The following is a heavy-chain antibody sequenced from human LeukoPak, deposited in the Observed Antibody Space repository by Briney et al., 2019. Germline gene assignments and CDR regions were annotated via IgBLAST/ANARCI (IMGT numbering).Heavy chain of an antibody. J-gene: IGHJ4*02. CDR2: INHSGST. D-gene: IGHD3-16*02. V-gene: IGHV4-34*01. CDR3: ARGVGDYVWGSYRYYFDY. CDR1: GGSFSGYY. Sequence: RTSETLSLACAVYGGSFSGYYWSWIRQPPGKGLEWIGEINHSGSTNYNPSLKSRVTISVDTSKNQFSPKLSSVTAADTAVYYCARGVGDYVWGSYRYYFDYWGQGTLVTVSS.